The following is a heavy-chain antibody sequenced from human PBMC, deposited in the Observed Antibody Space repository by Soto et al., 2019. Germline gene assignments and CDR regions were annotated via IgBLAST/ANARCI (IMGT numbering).Heavy chain of an antibody. CDR2: IIPIFGTA. D-gene: IGHD6-13*01. Sequence: ASVKVSCKASGGTFSSYAISWVRQAPGQGLEWMGGIIPIFGTANYAQKFQGRVTVTADKSTSTAYMELSSLRSEDTAVYYCARDGIAAAGREGFGMDVWGQGTTVTVSS. V-gene: IGHV1-69*06. CDR3: ARDGIAAAGREGFGMDV. J-gene: IGHJ6*02. CDR1: GGTFSSYA.